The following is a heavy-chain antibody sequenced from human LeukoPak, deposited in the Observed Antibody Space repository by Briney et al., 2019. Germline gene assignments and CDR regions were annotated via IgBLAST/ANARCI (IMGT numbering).Heavy chain of an antibody. CDR3: ARDNNPFWSGYYSGAFDI. Sequence: ASVKVSCKASGYTFTSYAMHWVRQAPGQRLEWMGWINAGNGNTKYSQKFQGRVTITRDTSASTAYMELSSLRSEDTAVYYCARDNNPFWSGYYSGAFDIWGQGTMDTVSS. D-gene: IGHD3-3*01. V-gene: IGHV1-3*01. CDR2: INAGNGNT. CDR1: GYTFTSYA. J-gene: IGHJ3*02.